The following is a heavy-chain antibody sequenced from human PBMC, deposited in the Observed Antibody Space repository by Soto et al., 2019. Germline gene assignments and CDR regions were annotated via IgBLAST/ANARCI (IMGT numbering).Heavy chain of an antibody. CDR3: ARGMTPDYGGNSGISSEFDY. CDR2: INPNSGGT. J-gene: IGHJ4*02. V-gene: IGHV1-2*04. D-gene: IGHD4-17*01. Sequence: ASVKVSCKASGYTFTGYYMHWVRQAPGQGLEWMGWINPNSGGTNYAQKFQGWVTMTRDTSISTAYMELSSLRSEDTAVYYCARGMTPDYGGNSGISSEFDYWGQGTLVTVSS. CDR1: GYTFTGYY.